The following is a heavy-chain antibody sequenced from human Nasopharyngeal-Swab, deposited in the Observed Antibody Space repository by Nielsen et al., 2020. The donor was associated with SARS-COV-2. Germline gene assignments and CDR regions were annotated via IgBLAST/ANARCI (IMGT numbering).Heavy chain of an antibody. J-gene: IGHJ4*02. CDR1: GGSISSGGYY. CDR2: IYYSGST. D-gene: IGHD2-21*02. CDR3: ARGGDWRFDY. Sequence: SETLSLTCTVSGGSISSGGYYWSWIRQHPGKGLEWIGYIYYSGSTYYNPSLKSRVTISVDTSKNQFSLKLSSVTAADTAVYYCARGGDWRFDYWGQGALFTVSS. V-gene: IGHV4-31*03.